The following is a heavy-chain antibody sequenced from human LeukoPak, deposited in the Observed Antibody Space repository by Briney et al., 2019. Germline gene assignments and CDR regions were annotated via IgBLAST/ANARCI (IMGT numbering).Heavy chain of an antibody. J-gene: IGHJ5*02. Sequence: GASVKVSCKASGYTFTSYYMHWVRQAPGQGLEWMGITNPSGGSTSYAQKFQGRVTMTRDTSTSTVYMELSSLRSEDTAVYYCARDFYGSGSYYNWFDPWGQGTLVTVSS. CDR2: TNPSGGST. CDR3: ARDFYGSGSYYNWFDP. CDR1: GYTFTSYY. D-gene: IGHD3-10*01. V-gene: IGHV1-46*01.